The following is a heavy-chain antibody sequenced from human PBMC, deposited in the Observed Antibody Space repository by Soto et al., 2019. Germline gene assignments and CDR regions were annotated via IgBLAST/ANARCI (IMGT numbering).Heavy chain of an antibody. CDR1: GIPVSSNY. CDR2: LHSGGDT. Sequence: EVQLVESGGGLVQPGGSLRLSCVASGIPVSSNYMTWVRQAPGKGLEWVSVLHSGGDTYYANSVKGRFTISRHDSTNTVFLQMNSLTAEDTDGYYGARDGPYYFASRMDVWGQGTTVTVSS. V-gene: IGHV3-53*04. D-gene: IGHD3-10*01. J-gene: IGHJ6*02. CDR3: ARDGPYYFASRMDV.